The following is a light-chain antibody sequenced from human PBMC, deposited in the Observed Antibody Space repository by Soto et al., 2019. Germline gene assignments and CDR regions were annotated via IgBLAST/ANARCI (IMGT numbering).Light chain of an antibody. CDR2: EVN. Sequence: QSALTQPASVSGSPGQSITISCTGTSSDVGGYNYVSWYQQHPGNAPRLMIYEVNNRPSGVPNRFSGSKSGNTAPLTISGLQAEDEADYYCSSKTSSRTPFVFGTGTKVTVL. CDR3: SSKTSSRTPFV. J-gene: IGLJ1*01. CDR1: SSDVGGYNY. V-gene: IGLV2-14*01.